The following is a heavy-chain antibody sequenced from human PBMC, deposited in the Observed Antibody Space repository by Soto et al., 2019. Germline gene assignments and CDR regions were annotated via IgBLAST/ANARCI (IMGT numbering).Heavy chain of an antibody. V-gene: IGHV4-34*01. J-gene: IGHJ4*02. CDR2: INHSGST. D-gene: IGHD3-3*01. Sequence: SETLSLTCAVYGGSFSGYYWSWIRQPPGKGLEWIGEINHSGSTNYNPSLKSRVTISVDTSKNQFSLKLSSVTAADTAVYYCARGYYDFWSGYDYWGQGTLVTVSS. CDR3: ARGYYDFWSGYDY. CDR1: GGSFSGYY.